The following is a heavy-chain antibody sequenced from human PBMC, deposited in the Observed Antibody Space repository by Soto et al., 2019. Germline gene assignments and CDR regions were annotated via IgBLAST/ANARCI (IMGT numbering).Heavy chain of an antibody. V-gene: IGHV3-73*01. D-gene: IGHD3-10*01. Sequence: GGSLRLSCAASGFTFSGSAMHWVRQASGKGLEWVGRIRSKANSYATAYAASVKGRFTISRDDSKNTAYLQMNSLKTEDTAVYYCTSLGNVSSGSYLYYYYMDVWGKGTTVTVSS. CDR1: GFTFSGSA. CDR3: TSLGNVSSGSYLYYYYMDV. J-gene: IGHJ6*03. CDR2: IRSKANSYAT.